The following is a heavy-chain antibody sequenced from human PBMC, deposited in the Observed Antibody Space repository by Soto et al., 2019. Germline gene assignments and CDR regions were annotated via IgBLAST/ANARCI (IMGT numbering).Heavy chain of an antibody. V-gene: IGHV1-3*01. D-gene: IGHD1-26*01. J-gene: IGHJ3*02. Sequence: ASVKVSCKASGYTFTSYAMHWVRQAPGQRLEWMGWINAGNGNTKYSQKFQGRVTITRDTSASTAYMELSSLRSEDTAVYYCARGGGSQPRGAFDIWGQGTMVTVSS. CDR3: ARGGGSQPRGAFDI. CDR1: GYTFTSYA. CDR2: INAGNGNT.